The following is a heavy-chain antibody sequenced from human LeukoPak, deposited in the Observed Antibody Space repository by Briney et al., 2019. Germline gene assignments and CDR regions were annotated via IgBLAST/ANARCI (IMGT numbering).Heavy chain of an antibody. CDR2: IYYSGST. CDR1: GGSITSGTYY. J-gene: IGHJ4*02. D-gene: IGHD6-19*01. Sequence: SETLSLTCTVSGGSITSGTYYWGWIRQPPGKGLEWIGSIYYSGSTYYSPSLKSRVTISVDTSRNQFSLRLSSVTAADTAVYYCASVRGSGGLAGTFDYWGQGTLVTVSS. CDR3: ASVRGSGGLAGTFDY. V-gene: IGHV4-39*07.